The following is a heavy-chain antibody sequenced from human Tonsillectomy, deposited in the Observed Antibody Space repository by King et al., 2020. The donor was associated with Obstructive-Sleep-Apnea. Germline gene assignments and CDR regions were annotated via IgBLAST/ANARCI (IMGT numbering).Heavy chain of an antibody. J-gene: IGHJ5*02. V-gene: IGHV4-59*01. CDR2: IYYSGST. D-gene: IGHD3-10*01. CDR3: ARTLWFGEFRGFDP. CDR1: GGSISSYY. Sequence: VQLVESGPGLVKPSETLSLTCTVSGGSISSYYWSWIRQPPGKGLEWIGYIYYSGSTNYNPSLKSRVTISVDTSKNQVSLKLSSVTAADTAVYYCARTLWFGEFRGFDPWGQGTLVTVSS.